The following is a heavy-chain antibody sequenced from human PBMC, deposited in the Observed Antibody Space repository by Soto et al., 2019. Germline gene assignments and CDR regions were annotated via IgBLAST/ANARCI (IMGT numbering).Heavy chain of an antibody. J-gene: IGHJ5*02. D-gene: IGHD3-3*01. CDR1: GFSLSTRGVG. CDR3: ARIRGYDFWSGYRNWFDP. CDR2: IYWDDDK. Sequence: SGPTLVNPTQTLTLTCTFSGFSLSTRGVGVGWIRQPPGKALEWLALIYWDDDKRYRPSLKSRLTITKDTSKNQVILTMTNMEAVDTATYYCARIRGYDFWSGYRNWFDPWGQGTLVTVSS. V-gene: IGHV2-5*02.